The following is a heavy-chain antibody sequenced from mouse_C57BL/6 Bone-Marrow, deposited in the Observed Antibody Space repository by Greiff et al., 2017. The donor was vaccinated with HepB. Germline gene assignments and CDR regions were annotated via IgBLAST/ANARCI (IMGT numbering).Heavy chain of an antibody. D-gene: IGHD2-3*01. J-gene: IGHJ3*01. V-gene: IGHV2-2*01. CDR1: GFSLTSYG. Sequence: VNLVESGPGLVQPSQSLSITCTVSGFSLTSYGVHWVRQSPGKGLEWLGVIWSGGSTDYNAAFISRLSISKDNSKSQVFFKMNSLQADDTAIYYCAREGDGYYVPFAYWGQGTLVTVSA. CDR3: AREGDGYYVPFAY. CDR2: IWSGGST.